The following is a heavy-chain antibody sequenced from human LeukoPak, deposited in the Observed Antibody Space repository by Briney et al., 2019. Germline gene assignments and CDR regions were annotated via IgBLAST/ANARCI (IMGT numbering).Heavy chain of an antibody. CDR3: ARGPSYGSLFDY. CDR1: GGSISSSSYY. V-gene: IGHV4-39*01. D-gene: IGHD3-10*01. CDR2: IYYSGST. Sequence: SETLSLTCTVSGGSISSSSYYWGWIRQPPGKGLEWIGSIYYSGSTYYNPSLKSRVTISVDTSKNQFSLKLSSVTAADTAVYYCARGPSYGSLFDYWGQGTLVTVSS. J-gene: IGHJ4*02.